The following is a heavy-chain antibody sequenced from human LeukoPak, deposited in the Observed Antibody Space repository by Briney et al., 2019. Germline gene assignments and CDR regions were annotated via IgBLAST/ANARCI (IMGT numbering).Heavy chain of an antibody. D-gene: IGHD5-12*01. CDR3: ARRVSSSGFDAFDV. CDR1: GYSFSSYW. Sequence: GESLKISCKGSGYSFSSYWIGWARQMPGKGLEWMAIIYPGDSETTYSPSFHGQVTMSADKSISTAYLQWSSLKASDTAMYYCARRVSSSGFDAFDVWGQGTMVTVSS. J-gene: IGHJ3*01. V-gene: IGHV5-51*01. CDR2: IYPGDSET.